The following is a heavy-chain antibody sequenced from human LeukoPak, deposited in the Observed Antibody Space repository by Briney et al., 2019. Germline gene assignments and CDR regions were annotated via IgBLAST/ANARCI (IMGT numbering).Heavy chain of an antibody. Sequence: SETLSLTCTVSGGSISSSSYYWGWIRQPPGKGLGWIGSIYYSGSTYYNPSLKSRVTISVDTSKNQFSLKLSSVTAADTAVYYCARSPRGLTYYYMDVWGKGTTVTISS. CDR1: GGSISSSSYY. CDR3: ARSPRGLTYYYMDV. D-gene: IGHD3-10*01. CDR2: IYYSGST. J-gene: IGHJ6*03. V-gene: IGHV4-39*01.